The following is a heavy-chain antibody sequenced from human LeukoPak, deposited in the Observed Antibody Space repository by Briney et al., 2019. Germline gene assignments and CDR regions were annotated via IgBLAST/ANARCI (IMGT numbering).Heavy chain of an antibody. CDR3: ARDNRVATVYYYYMDV. D-gene: IGHD5-12*01. V-gene: IGHV3-23*01. CDR2: ISGSGGST. CDR1: GFTFSSYA. J-gene: IGHJ6*03. Sequence: GGSLRLSCAASGFTFSSYAMSWVRQAPGKGLEWVSAISGSGGSTYYADSVKGRFTISRDNSKNTLYLQMNSLRAEDTAVYYCARDNRVATVYYYYMDVWGKGTTVTVSS.